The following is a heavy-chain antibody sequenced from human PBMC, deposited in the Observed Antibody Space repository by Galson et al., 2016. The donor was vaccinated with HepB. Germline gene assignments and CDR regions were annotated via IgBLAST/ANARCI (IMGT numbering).Heavy chain of an antibody. D-gene: IGHD6-19*01. CDR3: ARDEQAVDAWYYYYMDV. V-gene: IGHV1-3*01. CDR2: INVGNGNT. J-gene: IGHJ6*03. Sequence: SVKVSCKASGYTFTSYAMHWVRQAPGQRLEWMGWINVGNGNTKYSQKFQGRVTITRDTSASTAYMELSSLRSEDTAVYYCARDEQAVDAWYYYYMDVWGKGTTVTVSS. CDR1: GYTFTSYA.